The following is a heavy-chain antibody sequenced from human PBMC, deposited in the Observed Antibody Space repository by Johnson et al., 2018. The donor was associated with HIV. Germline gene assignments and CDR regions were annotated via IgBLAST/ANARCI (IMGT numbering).Heavy chain of an antibody. CDR3: ARDFVAFGECTAFDI. D-gene: IGHD3-10*01. Sequence: VQLVESGGGLVQPGGSLRLSCAASGFTVSSNYMTWVRQAPGKGLEWVSVIYRGGSTYYADSVKGRFTITRDSSKNTLCLQMNSLRAEDTALYYCARDFVAFGECTAFDIWGQGTMVAVSS. CDR1: GFTVSSNY. CDR2: IYRGGST. J-gene: IGHJ3*02. V-gene: IGHV3-66*01.